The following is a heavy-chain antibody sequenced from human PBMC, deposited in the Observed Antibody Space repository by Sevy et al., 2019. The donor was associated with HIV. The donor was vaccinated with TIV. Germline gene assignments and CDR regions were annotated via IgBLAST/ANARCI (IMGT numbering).Heavy chain of an antibody. CDR2: LNNKANGGKV. Sequence: GGSLRLSCTASGFTFGDYAINWVRQAPGKGLEWVAFLNNKANGGKVDHAAFVKGRFTISRDDSKSIAHLQMNDLKTEATAVYYCTRWQGAQSIFDYWGQGALVTVSS. D-gene: IGHD1-26*01. CDR3: TRWQGAQSIFDY. V-gene: IGHV3-49*04. CDR1: GFTFGDYA. J-gene: IGHJ4*02.